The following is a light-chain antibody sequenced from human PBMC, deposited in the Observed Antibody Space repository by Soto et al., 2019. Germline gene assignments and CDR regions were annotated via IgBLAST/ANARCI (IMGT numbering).Light chain of an antibody. CDR1: QTVSSNF. V-gene: IGKV3-20*01. CDR3: QQYGSSPLT. J-gene: IGKJ4*01. Sequence: EIVLTQSPGTLSLSPGERATLSCRASQTVSSNFLAWFQQKPGQAPRFVIYGASSRATVIPDRFSGSGSGTDFTLTINRLEPEDFAVYYCQQYGSSPLTFGGGTKVEIK. CDR2: GAS.